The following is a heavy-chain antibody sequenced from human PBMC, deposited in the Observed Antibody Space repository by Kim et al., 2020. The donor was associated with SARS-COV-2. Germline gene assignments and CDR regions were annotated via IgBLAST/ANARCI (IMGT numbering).Heavy chain of an antibody. CDR1: GGSISSSNW. CDR3: ARGGGPAIVVVPAALTPPCDY. Sequence: SETLSLTCAVSGGSISSSNWWSWVRQPPGKGLEWIGEIYHSGSTNYNPSFKSRVTISVDKSKNQFSLKLSSVTAADTAVYYCARGGGPAIVVVPAALTPPCDYWGQGNLVTVSS. CDR2: IYHSGST. D-gene: IGHD2-2*01. V-gene: IGHV4-4*02. J-gene: IGHJ4*02.